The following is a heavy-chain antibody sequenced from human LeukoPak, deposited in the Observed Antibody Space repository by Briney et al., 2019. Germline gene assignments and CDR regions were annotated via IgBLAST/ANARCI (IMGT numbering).Heavy chain of an antibody. V-gene: IGHV3-48*02. J-gene: IGHJ4*02. D-gene: IGHD3-22*01. Sequence: PGGSLRLSCAASGFTFSSYSMNWVRQAPGEGLEWVSYISRDSSTIYEADSVKGRFTISRDNARNSLFLQMNSLRDEDTAIYYCAREDYYDSSAYPSRGFDYWGQGTLVTVSS. CDR2: ISRDSSTI. CDR1: GFTFSSYS. CDR3: AREDYYDSSAYPSRGFDY.